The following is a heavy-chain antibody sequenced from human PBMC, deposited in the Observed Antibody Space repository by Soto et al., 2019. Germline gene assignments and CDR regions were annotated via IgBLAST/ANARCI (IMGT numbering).Heavy chain of an antibody. CDR1: GFTFSSYA. CDR3: PRDLLEGYGGPD. V-gene: IGHV3-30-3*01. D-gene: IGHD4-17*01. CDR2: ISYDGSNK. Sequence: QVQLVESGGGVVQPGRSLRLSCAASGFTFSSYAMHWVRQAPGKGLEWVAVISYDGSNKYYADSVKGRFTISRDNSKNSLYLQMNSLIAEDTAVYYCPRDLLEGYGGPDWGQGTLVIVSS. J-gene: IGHJ4*02.